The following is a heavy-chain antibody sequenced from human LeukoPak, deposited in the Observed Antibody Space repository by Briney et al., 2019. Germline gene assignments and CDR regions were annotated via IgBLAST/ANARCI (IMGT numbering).Heavy chain of an antibody. CDR3: ARDTAPLLLGY. Sequence: ASVKVSCKASGGTFSSYAISWVRQAPGQGLEWMGWINPNSGGTNYAQKFQGRVTMTRDTSISTAYMELGRLRSDDTAVYYCARDTAPLLLGYWGQGTLVTVSS. D-gene: IGHD2-15*01. J-gene: IGHJ4*02. V-gene: IGHV1-2*02. CDR2: INPNSGGT. CDR1: GGTFSSYA.